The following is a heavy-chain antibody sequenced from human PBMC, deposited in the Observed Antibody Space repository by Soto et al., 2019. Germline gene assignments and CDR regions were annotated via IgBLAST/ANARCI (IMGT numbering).Heavy chain of an antibody. Sequence: GGSLRLSCAASGFTFNSYWMSWVRQAPGKGLEWVANIKQDGSEIYYGGSVKGRFTISRDNTINSVYLHMNTLRADDTAVYYCARDIFYGGDSDYWGQGTLVTVSS. D-gene: IGHD2-21*02. CDR2: IKQDGSEI. J-gene: IGHJ4*02. CDR3: ARDIFYGGDSDY. CDR1: GFTFNSYW. V-gene: IGHV3-7*03.